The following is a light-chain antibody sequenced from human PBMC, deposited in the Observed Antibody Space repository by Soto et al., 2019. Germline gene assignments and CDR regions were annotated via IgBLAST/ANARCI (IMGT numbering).Light chain of an antibody. CDR3: QQLNTYPVT. CDR1: QGISSY. J-gene: IGKJ4*01. Sequence: IPLTQSPSSLSASVGDSVTITCRASQGISSYVSCYQQKPGRAPKLLISAASTLQSGVPARFSASGSGTDFTLSITSLQPEDFATYYCQQLNTYPVTFGGGNKG. V-gene: IGKV1-9*01. CDR2: AAS.